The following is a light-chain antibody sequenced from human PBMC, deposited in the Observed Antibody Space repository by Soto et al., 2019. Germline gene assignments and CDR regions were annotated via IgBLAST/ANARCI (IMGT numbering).Light chain of an antibody. CDR3: VLYMGSGISI. CDR1: SGSVSTSYY. Sequence: QAVVTQEPSFSVSPGGTVTLTCGLSSGSVSTSYYPSWYQQTPGQAPRTLIYNTNTRSSGVPDRFSGSILGNKAALTITGAPADDESDYYCVLYMGSGISIFGGGTKLTVL. J-gene: IGLJ2*01. V-gene: IGLV8-61*01. CDR2: NTN.